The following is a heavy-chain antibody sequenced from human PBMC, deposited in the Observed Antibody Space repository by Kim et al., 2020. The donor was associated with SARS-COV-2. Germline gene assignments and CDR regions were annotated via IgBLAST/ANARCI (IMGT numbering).Heavy chain of an antibody. CDR1: GVSISSYY. CDR3: ARYFTFGGVIVGYYFDY. D-gene: IGHD3-16*02. Sequence: SETLSLTCTVSGVSISSYYWSWIRQPPGKGLEWIGYIYYSGSTNYNPSLKSRVTISVDTSKNQFSLKLSSVTAADTAVYYCARYFTFGGVIVGYYFDYWG. J-gene: IGHJ4*01. CDR2: IYYSGST. V-gene: IGHV4-59*13.